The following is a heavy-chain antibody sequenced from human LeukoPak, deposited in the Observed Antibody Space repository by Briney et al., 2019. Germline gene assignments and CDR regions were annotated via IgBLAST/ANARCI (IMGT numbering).Heavy chain of an antibody. V-gene: IGHV1-18*01. CDR1: GYTFTSYG. CDR2: ISAYNGNT. J-gene: IGHJ4*02. CDR3: ARSFELRNSLFGY. Sequence: ASVKVSCKASGYTFTSYGIRWVRQAPGQGFEWMGWISAYNGNTNYAQKLQGRVTMTTDTSTSTAYLELRSLRSHDTGVYYFARSFELRNSLFGYWGQGTLVTVSS. D-gene: IGHD1-14*01.